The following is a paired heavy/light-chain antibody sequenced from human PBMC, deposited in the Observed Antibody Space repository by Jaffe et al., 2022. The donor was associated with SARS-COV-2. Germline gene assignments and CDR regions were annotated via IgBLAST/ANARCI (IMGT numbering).Heavy chain of an antibody. J-gene: IGHJ6*03. V-gene: IGHV3-23*04. CDR2: ISGSGGST. D-gene: IGHD3-9*01. CDR1: GFTFSSHA. Sequence: EEQLVESGGGLVQPGGSLRLSCAASGFTFSSHAMSWVRQAPGKGLEWVSAISGSGGSTYYADSVKGRFTISRDNSKNTLYLQMNSLRAEDTAVYYCAKGNYDILTGGYYYYHYMDVWGKGTTVTVSS. CDR3: AKGNYDILTGGYYYYHYMDV.
Light chain of an antibody. V-gene: IGKV1-39*01. CDR1: QSISSY. Sequence: DIQMTQSPSSLSASVGDRVTITCRASQSISSYLNWYQQKPGKAPKLLIYAASSLQSGVPSRFSGSGSGTDFTLTISSLQPEDFATYYCQQSDSTPWTFGQGTKVEIK. CDR2: AAS. J-gene: IGKJ1*01. CDR3: QQSDSTPWT.